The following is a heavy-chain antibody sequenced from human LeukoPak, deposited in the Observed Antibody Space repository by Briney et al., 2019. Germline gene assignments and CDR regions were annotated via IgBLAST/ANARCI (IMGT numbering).Heavy chain of an antibody. D-gene: IGHD1-26*01. CDR1: GFTFSSSA. CDR2: ISISGDDT. CDR3: ANPEWGTYLVGFDY. J-gene: IGHJ4*02. Sequence: PGGSLRLFCAASGFTFSSSAMNWVRQAPGKGLEWVSAISISGDDTYYAESVKGRFTISRDNSKNTLYLRMNSLRAEDTAVYFCANPEWGTYLVGFDYWGQGTLVTVSS. V-gene: IGHV3-23*01.